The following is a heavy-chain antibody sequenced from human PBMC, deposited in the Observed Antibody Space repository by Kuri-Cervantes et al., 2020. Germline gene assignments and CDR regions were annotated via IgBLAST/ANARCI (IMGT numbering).Heavy chain of an antibody. D-gene: IGHD3-16*02. V-gene: IGHV1-69*06. CDR2: IIPIFGTA. CDR3: ARDIRKYYDYIWGSYRPDAFDI. Sequence: SVKVSCKASGYTFTSYGISWVRQAPGQGLEWMGGIIPIFGTANYAQKFQGRVTITADKSTSTAYMELSSLRSEDTAVYYCARDIRKYYDYIWGSYRPDAFDIWGQGTMVTVSS. J-gene: IGHJ3*02. CDR1: GYTFTSYG.